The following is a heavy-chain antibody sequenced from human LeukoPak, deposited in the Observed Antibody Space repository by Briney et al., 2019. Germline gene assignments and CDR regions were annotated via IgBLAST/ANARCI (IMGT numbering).Heavy chain of an antibody. V-gene: IGHV3-23*01. CDR3: ATDRGGYASGSYDY. CDR2: ISGSGGST. D-gene: IGHD3-10*01. J-gene: IGHJ4*02. Sequence: GGSLRLSCAASGFTFSSYAMSWVRQAPGKGLEWVSAISGSGGSTYYADSVKGRFTISRDNSKNTLYLQMNSLRAEDTAVYYCATDRGGYASGSYDYWGQGTLVTVSS. CDR1: GFTFSSYA.